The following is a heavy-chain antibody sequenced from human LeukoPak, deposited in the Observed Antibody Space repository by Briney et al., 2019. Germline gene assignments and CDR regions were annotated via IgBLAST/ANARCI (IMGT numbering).Heavy chain of an antibody. J-gene: IGHJ5*02. CDR1: GGSISSYY. Sequence: SETLSLTCTVSGGSISSYYWSWIRQPAGKGLEWIGRIYTSGSTNYNPSLKSRVTMSVDTSKNQFSLKLSSVTAADTAVYYCARFYCSSTSCPWFDPWGQGTLVTVSS. D-gene: IGHD2-2*01. V-gene: IGHV4-4*07. CDR2: IYTSGST. CDR3: ARFYCSSTSCPWFDP.